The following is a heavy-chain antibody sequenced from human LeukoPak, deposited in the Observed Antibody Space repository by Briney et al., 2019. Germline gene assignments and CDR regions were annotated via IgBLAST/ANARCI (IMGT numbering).Heavy chain of an antibody. CDR2: MNPNSGNR. V-gene: IGHV1-8*01. D-gene: IGHD1-1*01. Sequence: ASVTVSCKASGYTFTSYDINWVRQAAGQGLEWMGWMNPNSGNRGYAQKFQGRVTMTRNTSISTAYMELSGLRSEDTAVYYCARLRTFDYWGQGTLVTVSS. CDR3: ARLRTFDY. CDR1: GYTFTSYD. J-gene: IGHJ4*02.